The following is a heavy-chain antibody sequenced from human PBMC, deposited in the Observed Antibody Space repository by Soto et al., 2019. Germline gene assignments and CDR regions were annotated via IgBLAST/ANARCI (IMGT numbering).Heavy chain of an antibody. CDR3: ARGSSTSCYRCWFEP. V-gene: IGHV1-3*01. J-gene: IGHJ5*02. Sequence: ASVKVSCKASGYTFTSYAMHWVRQAPGQRLEWMGWINAGNGNTKYSQKFQGRVTITRDTSASTAYMELSSLRSEDMAVYYCARGSSTSCYRCWFEPWGQGTLVTVSS. D-gene: IGHD2-2*01. CDR1: GYTFTSYA. CDR2: INAGNGNT.